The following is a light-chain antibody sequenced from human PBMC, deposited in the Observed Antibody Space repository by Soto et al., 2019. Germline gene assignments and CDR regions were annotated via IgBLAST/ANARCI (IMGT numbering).Light chain of an antibody. CDR2: DAS. CDR3: QQYNSYSPWT. CDR1: QSISSW. Sequence: DIPMTQSPSTLSASVGDRVTITCRASQSISSWLAWYQQKPGKAPKPLIYDASSLESGVPSRFSGSGSGTEFTLTISSLQPDDFATYYCQQYNSYSPWTFGQGTKVEIK. J-gene: IGKJ1*01. V-gene: IGKV1-5*01.